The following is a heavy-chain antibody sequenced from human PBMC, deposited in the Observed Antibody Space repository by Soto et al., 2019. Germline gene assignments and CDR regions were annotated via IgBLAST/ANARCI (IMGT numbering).Heavy chain of an antibody. Sequence: QVQLQESGPGLVKPSQTLSLTCTVSGGSISSGDYYWSWIRQHPGKGLEGIAYIYYSGNTYYNPSLKSRVSLSVDTSKNHFSLRLSSVTVAYTAMYYCARVHRTGFIGQYFDTWGQGTLVTVSS. V-gene: IGHV4-31*03. CDR3: ARVHRTGFIGQYFDT. D-gene: IGHD3-16*02. CDR1: GGSISSGDYY. CDR2: IYYSGNT. J-gene: IGHJ4*02.